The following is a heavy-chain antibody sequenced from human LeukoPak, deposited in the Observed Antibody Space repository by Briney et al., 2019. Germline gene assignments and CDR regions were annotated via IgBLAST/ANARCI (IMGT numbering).Heavy chain of an antibody. V-gene: IGHV3-23*01. J-gene: IGHJ6*02. CDR3: ARDLHYYVAVDV. D-gene: IGHD3-10*02. CDR1: GFTFSSYA. CDR2: IGSDNKP. Sequence: PGGSLRLSCAASGFTFSSYAMSWVRQAPGKGLEWVSSIGSDNKPHYSESVKGRFAISRDNSKSMLFLQLNSLRAEDTALYYCARDLHYYVAVDVWGQGTTVTVSS.